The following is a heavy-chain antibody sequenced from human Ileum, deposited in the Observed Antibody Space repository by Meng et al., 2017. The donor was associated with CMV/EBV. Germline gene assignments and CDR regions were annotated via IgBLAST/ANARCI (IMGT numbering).Heavy chain of an antibody. V-gene: IGHV6-1*02. J-gene: IGHJ4*02. D-gene: IGHD1-1*01. Sequence: QLQLQQSGPGLVQPPQTLPLTCAISGDSVSSNRVAWNWIRQSPSRGLEWLGRTYYRSKWYNEYAVSVKSRIAINPDTSKNQFSLQLNSVTPEDTAVYYCVRATDGASDYWGQGTLVTVSS. CDR3: VRATDGASDY. CDR1: GDSVSSNRVA. CDR2: TYYRSKWYN.